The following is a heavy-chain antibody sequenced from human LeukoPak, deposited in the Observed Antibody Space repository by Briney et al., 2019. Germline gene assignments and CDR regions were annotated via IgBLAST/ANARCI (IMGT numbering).Heavy chain of an antibody. Sequence: ASVKVSCKASGYTFTGDYLHWVRQAPGQGLEWMGWINPNSGDTNYAQRFQGRVSMTRDTSISTGYMDLSRLRSDDTAVYYCARDHNGYYGSGSYYDWGQGTLVTVSS. V-gene: IGHV1-2*02. J-gene: IGHJ4*02. D-gene: IGHD3-10*01. CDR2: INPNSGDT. CDR3: ARDHNGYYGSGSYYD. CDR1: GYTFTGDY.